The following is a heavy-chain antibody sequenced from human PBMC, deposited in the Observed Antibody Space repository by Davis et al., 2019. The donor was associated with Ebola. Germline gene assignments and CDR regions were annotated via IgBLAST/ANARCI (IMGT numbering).Heavy chain of an antibody. CDR2: ISWNSGSI. CDR1: GFTFDDYA. J-gene: IGHJ4*02. Sequence: SLKISCAASGFTFDDYAMHWVRQAPGKGLEWVSGISWNSGSIGYADSVKGRFTISRDNAKNSLYLQMNSLRAEDTALYYCAKDMSSSSRSPFDYWGQGTLVTVSS. V-gene: IGHV3-9*01. D-gene: IGHD6-6*01. CDR3: AKDMSSSSRSPFDY.